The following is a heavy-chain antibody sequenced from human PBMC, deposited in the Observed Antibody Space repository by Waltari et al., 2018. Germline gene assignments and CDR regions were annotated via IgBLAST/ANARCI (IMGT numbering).Heavy chain of an antibody. CDR2: INPNSGGT. V-gene: IGHV1-2*06. CDR1: GHTCTGYY. Sequence: QVQLVQCGAEVKKPGASVKVSCEASGHTCTGYYMHWVRQAPGQGLEWMGRINPNSGGTNYAQKFQGRVTMTRDTSISTAYMELSRLRSDDTAVYYCARWGVRGVMDAFDIWGQGTMVTVSS. D-gene: IGHD3-10*01. CDR3: ARWGVRGVMDAFDI. J-gene: IGHJ3*02.